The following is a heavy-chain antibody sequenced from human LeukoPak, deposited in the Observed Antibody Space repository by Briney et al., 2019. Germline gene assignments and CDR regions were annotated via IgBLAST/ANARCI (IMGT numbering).Heavy chain of an antibody. Sequence: GGSLRLSCAASGFTFSNFWMSWVRQAPGKGPEWVANIKQDGSEKHYVDSVKGRFTISRDNAKNSLYLQMNSLRAEDTAVYYCAREGRDLDHWGQGTLVSVST. V-gene: IGHV3-7*01. CDR1: GFTFSNFW. CDR3: AREGRDLDH. J-gene: IGHJ4*02. CDR2: IKQDGSEK.